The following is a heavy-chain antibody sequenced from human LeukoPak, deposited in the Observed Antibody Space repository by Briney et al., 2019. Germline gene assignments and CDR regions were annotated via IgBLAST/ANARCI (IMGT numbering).Heavy chain of an antibody. CDR1: GFTSNNYA. V-gene: IGHV3-23*01. Sequence: PGGSLRLSCAASGFTSNNYAMSWVRQAPGKGLEWVSGVSGSGGRTNYVDSGKGRFTISRDNSKNTVHLQLESLRVEDTAVYYCAKGSRYNSGLLHYMDVWGKGTTVTVSS. J-gene: IGHJ6*03. CDR3: AKGSRYNSGLLHYMDV. CDR2: VSGSGGRT. D-gene: IGHD5-12*01.